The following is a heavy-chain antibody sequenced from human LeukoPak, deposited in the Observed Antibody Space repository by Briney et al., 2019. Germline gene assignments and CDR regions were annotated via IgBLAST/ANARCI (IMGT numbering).Heavy chain of an antibody. J-gene: IGHJ3*02. Sequence: EASVKVSCKASGYTFTSYAMNWVRQAPGQGLEWMGWINTNTGNPTYAQGFTGRFVFSLDTSVSTAYLQISSLKAEDTAVYYCARVGSSSWYTGPAFDIWGQGTMVTVSS. CDR2: INTNTGNP. CDR3: ARVGSSSWYTGPAFDI. V-gene: IGHV7-4-1*02. D-gene: IGHD6-13*01. CDR1: GYTFTSYA.